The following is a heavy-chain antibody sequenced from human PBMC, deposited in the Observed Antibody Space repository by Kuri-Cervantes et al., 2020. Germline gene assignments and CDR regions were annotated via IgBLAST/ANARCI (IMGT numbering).Heavy chain of an antibody. CDR2: INHSGST. CDR3: AREDFDWLSTYSSSWQKIGGYVTPVYSDY. CDR1: GGSFRGYY. V-gene: IGHV4-34*01. D-gene: IGHD3-9*01. J-gene: IGHJ4*02. Sequence: SQTLSLTCAVYGGSFRGYYWSWIRQPPGKGLEWIGEINHSGSTNYNPSLKSRVTISVDTSKNQFSLKLSSVTAADTAVYDCAREDFDWLSTYSSSWQKIGGYVTPVYSDYWGQGTLVTVSS.